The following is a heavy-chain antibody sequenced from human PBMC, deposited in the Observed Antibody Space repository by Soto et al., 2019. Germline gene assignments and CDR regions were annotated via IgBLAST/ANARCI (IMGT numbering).Heavy chain of an antibody. CDR1: GFTFGSYT. CDR2: LSASSSQR. CDR3: TRGPGYFDY. V-gene: IGHV3-21*06. J-gene: IGHJ4*02. D-gene: IGHD3-22*01. Sequence: GGSLRLCCAASGFTFGSYTLNWVRQAPGKGLEWVSSLSASSSQRYYADSVRGRFTISRDNAKNSLYLQMNSLRVEDTAVYFCTRGPGYFDYWGQGTLVTVSS.